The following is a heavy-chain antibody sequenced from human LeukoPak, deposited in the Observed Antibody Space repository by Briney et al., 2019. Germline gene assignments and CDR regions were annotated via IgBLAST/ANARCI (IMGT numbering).Heavy chain of an antibody. J-gene: IGHJ1*01. V-gene: IGHV3-43*02. CDR2: ISGDGGST. CDR3: AKDYSSGWYRAAEYFQH. Sequence: GSLRLSCAASGFTFDDYAMRWVRQAPGKGLEWVSLISGDGGSTYYADSVKGRFTISRDNSKNSLYLQMNSLRTEDTALYYCAKDYSSGWYRAAEYFQHWGQGTLVTVSS. CDR1: GFTFDDYA. D-gene: IGHD6-19*01.